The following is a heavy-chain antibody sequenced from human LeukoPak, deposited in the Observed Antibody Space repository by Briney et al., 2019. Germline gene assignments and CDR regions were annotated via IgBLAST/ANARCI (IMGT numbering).Heavy chain of an antibody. J-gene: IGHJ5*02. V-gene: IGHV3-23*01. CDR3: AKDPPSWYSSSWYGFDP. Sequence: HPGGSLRLFCAASGFTFSSYAMSWVRQAPGKGLEWVSAISGSGGSTYYADSVKGRFTISRDNSKNTLYLQMNSLRAEDTAVYYCAKDPPSWYSSSWYGFDPWGQGTLVTVSS. CDR1: GFTFSSYA. D-gene: IGHD6-13*01. CDR2: ISGSGGST.